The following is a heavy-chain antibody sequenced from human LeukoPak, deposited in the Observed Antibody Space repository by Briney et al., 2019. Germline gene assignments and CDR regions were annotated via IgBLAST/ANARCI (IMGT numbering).Heavy chain of an antibody. CDR2: IHYSGGIT. CDR3: ARDGGYGSGSYFFDY. D-gene: IGHD3-10*01. V-gene: IGHV4-59*12. Sequence: SETLSLTCTVSGGSISSYYWSWIRQPPGKGLEWIGYIHYSGGITYYNPSLKSRVTISVGTSKNQFSLKLSSVTAADTAVYYCARDGGYGSGSYFFDYWGQGTLVTVSS. J-gene: IGHJ4*02. CDR1: GGSISSYY.